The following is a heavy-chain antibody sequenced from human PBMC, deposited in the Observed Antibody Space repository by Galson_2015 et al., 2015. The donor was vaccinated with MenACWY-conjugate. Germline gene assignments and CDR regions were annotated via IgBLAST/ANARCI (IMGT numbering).Heavy chain of an antibody. CDR3: ARHPPGGRGMDV. CDR2: ISPGDSNT. V-gene: IGHV5-51*01. D-gene: IGHD1-26*01. CDR1: GSSFSTYW. J-gene: IGHJ6*02. Sequence: QSGAEVTKPGESLQISCKGSGSSFSTYWIAWVRQLPGKGLEWMGLISPGDSNTRYSPAFHGQVTISADKSISTAYLQLHSLQASDTAMYYCARHPPGGRGMDVWGQGTTVTVSS.